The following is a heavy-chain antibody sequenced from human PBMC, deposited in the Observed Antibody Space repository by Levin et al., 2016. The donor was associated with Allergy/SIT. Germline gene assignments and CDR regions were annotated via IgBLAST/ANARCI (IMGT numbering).Heavy chain of an antibody. Sequence: SVKVSCKTSGGSFKSFGISWVRQAPGQGLEWMGGIIPVFGSPDYIDKFLGRITITADESTTTVFMELSSLISDDTAVYYCARPRDILTGLTYGTDVWGQGTTVIVSS. D-gene: IGHD3-9*01. V-gene: IGHV1-69*13. CDR3: ARPRDILTGLTYGTDV. CDR2: IIPVFGSP. CDR1: GGSFKSFG. J-gene: IGHJ6*02.